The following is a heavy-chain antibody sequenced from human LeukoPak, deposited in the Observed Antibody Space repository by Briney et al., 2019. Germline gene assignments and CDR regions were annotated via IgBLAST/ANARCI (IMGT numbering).Heavy chain of an antibody. Sequence: GRSLRLSCAASGFTFSSYGMHWVRQAPGKGLEWVAVISYDGSNKYYADSAKGRFTISRDNSKNTLYLQMNSLRAEDTAVYYCAKGDIVVVPAVKLRVGMDVWGKGTTVTVSS. CDR2: ISYDGSNK. CDR1: GFTFSSYG. D-gene: IGHD2-2*01. J-gene: IGHJ6*04. CDR3: AKGDIVVVPAVKLRVGMDV. V-gene: IGHV3-30*18.